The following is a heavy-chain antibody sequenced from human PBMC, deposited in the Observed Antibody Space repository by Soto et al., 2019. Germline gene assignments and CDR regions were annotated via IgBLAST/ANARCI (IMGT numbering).Heavy chain of an antibody. J-gene: IGHJ5*02. Sequence: QVQLQESGPGLVKPSQTLSLTCTVSGDSITSGGYYWTWIRQYPGKGLEYIGCIYYSGVTYYNPSLKSRVTISVDTSTNQFSLKLSSVTAADTAMYYCARDLRGRGSGRFDPCGQGTLVTVSS. V-gene: IGHV4-31*03. D-gene: IGHD3-10*01. CDR3: ARDLRGRGSGRFDP. CDR2: IYYSGVT. CDR1: GDSITSGGYY.